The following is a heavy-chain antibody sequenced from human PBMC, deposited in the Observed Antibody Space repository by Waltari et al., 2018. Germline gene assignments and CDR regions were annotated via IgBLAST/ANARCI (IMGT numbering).Heavy chain of an antibody. J-gene: IGHJ4*02. V-gene: IGHV4-38-2*02. Sequence: QVQLQESGPGLVKPSETLSLTCTVSGYSINCGHFWGWIRRSPGQGLEWIASIYHSRSTYHNPSLKSRVTISIDTSKNQFSLTLTSVTAADTAVYYCARGNEWSNYYTPWDFWGQGTLVTVSS. CDR2: IYHSRST. D-gene: IGHD3-3*01. CDR1: GYSINCGHF. CDR3: ARGNEWSNYYTPWDF.